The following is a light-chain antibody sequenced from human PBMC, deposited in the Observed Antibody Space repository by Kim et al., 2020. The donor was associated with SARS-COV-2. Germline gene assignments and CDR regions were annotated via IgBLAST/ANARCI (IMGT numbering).Light chain of an antibody. CDR3: QTWGTGLSR. V-gene: IGLV4-69*01. CDR2: LNSDGSH. Sequence: AAKLTCTLSSGHSRYAIAWHQQQPEKGPRYLMKLNSDGSHSKGDGIPDRFSCSSSGAERYLTISSLQSEDEADYYCQTWGTGLSRFGGGTQLTVL. CDR1: SGHSRYA. J-gene: IGLJ2*01.